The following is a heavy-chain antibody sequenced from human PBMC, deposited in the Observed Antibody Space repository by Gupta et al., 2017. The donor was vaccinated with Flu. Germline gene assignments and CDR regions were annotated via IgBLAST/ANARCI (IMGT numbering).Heavy chain of an antibody. Sequence: QLQLQESGPGLVKPSETLSLTCIVSGGSISSGSYYWGWIRQPPGKGLEWSGISYNTGNTHYNSSLKSRVTISLDSSKNQVSLKLSSVTAADTAVYYCARRDVLTGSYVYYGVDVWGQGTTVTV. V-gene: IGHV4-39*01. CDR3: ARRDVLTGSYVYYGVDV. J-gene: IGHJ6*02. CDR1: GGSISSGSYY. D-gene: IGHD3-9*01. CDR2: SYNTGNT.